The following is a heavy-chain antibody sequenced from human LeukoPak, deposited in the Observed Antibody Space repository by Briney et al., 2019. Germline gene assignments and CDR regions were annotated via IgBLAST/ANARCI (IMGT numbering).Heavy chain of an antibody. V-gene: IGHV4-59*11. D-gene: IGHD6-13*01. Sequence: PSETLSLTCTVSGGSISSHYWYWIRQPPRKGLEWIGYMYYSVGTNYNPSLNCRVTISLHKSQPQLSLHRSSVTAADPAVSYCAGISAGTLDYWGQGTLVTVSA. CDR1: GGSISSHY. J-gene: IGHJ4*02. CDR2: MYYSVGT. CDR3: AGISAGTLDY.